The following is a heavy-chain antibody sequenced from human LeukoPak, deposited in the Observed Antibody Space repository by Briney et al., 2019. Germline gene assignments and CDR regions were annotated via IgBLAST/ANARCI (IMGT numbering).Heavy chain of an antibody. CDR2: INAGNGNT. D-gene: IGHD4-23*01. Sequence: ASVKVACKASGYTFTSYAMHWVRQAPGQRLEWMGWINAGNGNTKYSQKFQGRVTITRDTSASTAYMELSSLRSEDTAVYYCAKDATVVRGYFQHWGQGTLVTVSS. CDR3: AKDATVVRGYFQH. CDR1: GYTFTSYA. V-gene: IGHV1-3*01. J-gene: IGHJ1*01.